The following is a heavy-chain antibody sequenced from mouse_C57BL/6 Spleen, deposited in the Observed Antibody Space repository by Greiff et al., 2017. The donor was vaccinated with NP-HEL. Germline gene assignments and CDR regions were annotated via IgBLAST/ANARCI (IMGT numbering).Heavy chain of an antibody. CDR1: GYTFTSYW. Sequence: QVQLQQPGAELVKPGASVKLSCKASGYTFTSYWMQWVKQRPGQGLEWIGEIDPSDSYTNYNQKFKGKATLTVDTSASTAYMQLSSLTSEDSAVYYCASLGTFAYWGQGTLVTVSA. V-gene: IGHV1-50*01. CDR3: ASLGTFAY. CDR2: IDPSDSYT. J-gene: IGHJ3*01. D-gene: IGHD3-3*01.